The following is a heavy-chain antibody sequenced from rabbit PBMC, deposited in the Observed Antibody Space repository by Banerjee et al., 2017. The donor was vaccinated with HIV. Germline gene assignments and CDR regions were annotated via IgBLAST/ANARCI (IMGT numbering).Heavy chain of an antibody. CDR1: GFSFSSGYD. CDR2: IYAGSSGST. CDR3: VRETETYAAYGGYGYYFNL. D-gene: IGHD6-1*01. J-gene: IGHJ4*01. V-gene: IGHV1S40*01. Sequence: QSLEESGGDLVKPGASLTLTCTASGFSFSSGYDMCWVRQAPGKGLEWIACIYAGSSGSTYSASWAKGRFTISKTSSTTVTLQMTSLTAADTATYFCVRETETYAAYGGYGYYFNLWGPGTLVTVS.